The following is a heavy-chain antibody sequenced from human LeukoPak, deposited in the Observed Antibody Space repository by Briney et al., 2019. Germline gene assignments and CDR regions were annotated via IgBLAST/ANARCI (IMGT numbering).Heavy chain of an antibody. J-gene: IGHJ4*02. CDR3: ARFGRHRGLRRADY. V-gene: IGHV1-18*01. CDR1: GGTFSSYA. D-gene: IGHD3-10*01. CDR2: ISAYNGNT. Sequence: ASVKVSCKASGGTFSSYAISWVRQAPGQGLEWMGWISAYNGNTNYAQKLQGRVTMTTDTPTSTAYMELRSLRSDDTAVYYCARFGRHRGLRRADYWGQGTLVTVSS.